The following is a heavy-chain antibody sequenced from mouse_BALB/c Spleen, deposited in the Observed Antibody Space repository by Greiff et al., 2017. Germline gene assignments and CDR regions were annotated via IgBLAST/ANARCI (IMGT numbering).Heavy chain of an antibody. V-gene: IGHV5-9-4*01. J-gene: IGHJ3*01. CDR3: ARVGDSQFAY. CDR1: GFTFSSYA. CDR2: ISSGGSYT. Sequence: EVMLVESGGGLVKPGGSLKLSCAASGFTFSSYAMSWVRQSPEKRLEWVAEISSGGSYTYYPDTVTGRFTISRDNAKNTLYLEMSSLRSEDTAMYYCARVGDSQFAYWGQGTLVTVSA.